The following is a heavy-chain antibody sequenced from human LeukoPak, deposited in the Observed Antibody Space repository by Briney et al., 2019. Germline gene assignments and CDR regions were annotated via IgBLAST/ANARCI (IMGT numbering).Heavy chain of an antibody. CDR1: GGSISSYY. J-gene: IGHJ5*02. D-gene: IGHD2-21*02. Sequence: SETLSLTCTVSGGSISSYYWSWIRQPPGKGLEWIGYIHYSGSTNYNPSLKSRVTISVDTSKNQFSLKLSSVTAADTAVYYCARGGDYNGFDPWGQGTLVTVSS. CDR2: IHYSGST. V-gene: IGHV4-59*01. CDR3: ARGGDYNGFDP.